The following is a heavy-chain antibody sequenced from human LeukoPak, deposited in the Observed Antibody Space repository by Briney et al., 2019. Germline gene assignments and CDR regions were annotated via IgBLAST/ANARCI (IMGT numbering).Heavy chain of an antibody. Sequence: ASVKVSCKXSGYTFTNYGITWMRQAPRQGLEWMGWINTYNGNTNYAQNLQGRVTITTDTSTSTAYMELRSLRSDDTAVFYCARDLVDGVGAPGAYWGQGALVTVSS. J-gene: IGHJ4*02. D-gene: IGHD1-26*01. V-gene: IGHV1-18*01. CDR3: ARDLVDGVGAPGAY. CDR2: INTYNGNT. CDR1: GYTFTNYG.